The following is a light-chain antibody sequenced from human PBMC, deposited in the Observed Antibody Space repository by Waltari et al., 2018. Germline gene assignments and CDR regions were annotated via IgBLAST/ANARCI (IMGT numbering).Light chain of an antibody. CDR2: EAC. V-gene: IGKV1-5*03. CDR3: QQYNSYPWT. Sequence: DIQMTQSPSTLSASVGARVTITCRVSQSITSWLAWYQQKPGKAPKLLIYEACSLESGVPSRFSGSASETEFTLTITSLQPDDFATYYCQQYNSYPWTFGQGTKVEI. CDR1: QSITSW. J-gene: IGKJ1*01.